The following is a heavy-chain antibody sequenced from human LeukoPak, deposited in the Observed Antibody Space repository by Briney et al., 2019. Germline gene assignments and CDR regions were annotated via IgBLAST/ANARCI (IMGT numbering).Heavy chain of an antibody. D-gene: IGHD2-2*01. V-gene: IGHV3-15*01. CDR1: GFTFSNAW. CDR3: ARDPPTRYCSSTSCQGGHDY. J-gene: IGHJ4*02. Sequence: NPGGSLRLSCAASGFTFSNAWMSWVRQAPGKGLEWVGRIKSKTDGGATDYAAPVKGRFTISRDNAKNSLYLQMNSLRAEDTAVYYCARDPPTRYCSSTSCQGGHDYWGQGTLVTVSS. CDR2: IKSKTDGGAT.